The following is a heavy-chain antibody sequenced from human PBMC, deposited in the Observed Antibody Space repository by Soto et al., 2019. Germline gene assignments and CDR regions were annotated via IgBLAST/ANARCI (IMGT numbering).Heavy chain of an antibody. V-gene: IGHV4-34*01. Sequence: SETLSLTCAVYGGSFSGYYWSWIRQPPGKGLEWIGEINHSGSTNYNPSLKSRVTISVDTPKNQFSLKLSSVTAADTAVYYCARGPNCSSTSCYFDYWGKGTLVTVS. CDR2: INHSGST. J-gene: IGHJ4*02. D-gene: IGHD2-2*01. CDR1: GGSFSGYY. CDR3: ARGPNCSSTSCYFDY.